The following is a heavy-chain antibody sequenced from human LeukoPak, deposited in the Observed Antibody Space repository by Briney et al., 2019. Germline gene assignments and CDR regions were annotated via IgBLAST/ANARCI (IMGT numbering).Heavy chain of an antibody. J-gene: IGHJ4*02. CDR3: ARDLERGSYLWGYYFDY. CDR1: GYTFTGYY. V-gene: IGHV1-2*02. CDR2: INPNSGGT. D-gene: IGHD1-26*01. Sequence: ASVKVSCKASGYTFTGYYMHWVRQAPGQGLEWMGWINPNSGGTNYAQKFQGRVTMTRDTSISTAYMELSRLRSDDTAVYYCARDLERGSYLWGYYFDYWGQGTLVTVSS.